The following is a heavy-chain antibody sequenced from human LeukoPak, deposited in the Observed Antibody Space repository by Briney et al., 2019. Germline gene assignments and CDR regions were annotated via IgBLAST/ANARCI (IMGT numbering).Heavy chain of an antibody. Sequence: SQTLSLTCAISGDSVSSKSVAWNWIRQSPSRGLEWLGRTYYRSKWYNDYAVSVNSRITMNPDTSKNQFFLQLKSVTPEDTAVYYCARKIAVAPSYFDYWGQGTLVTVSS. J-gene: IGHJ4*02. CDR2: TYYRSKWYN. D-gene: IGHD6-19*01. CDR3: ARKIAVAPSYFDY. V-gene: IGHV6-1*01. CDR1: GDSVSSKSVA.